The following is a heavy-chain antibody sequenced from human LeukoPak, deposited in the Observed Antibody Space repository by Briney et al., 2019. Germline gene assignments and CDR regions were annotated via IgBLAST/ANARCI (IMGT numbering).Heavy chain of an antibody. CDR2: IRSKANSYAT. J-gene: IGHJ6*02. V-gene: IGHV3-73*01. D-gene: IGHD3-10*01. CDR1: GFTFSGSA. Sequence: PGGSLRLSCAASGFTFSGSAMHWVRQAPGKGLEWVGRIRSKANSYATAYAASVKGRFTISRDDSKNTAYLQMNSLKTEDTAVYYCTRGSGSYYNLGYYYGMDVWGQGTTVTVSS. CDR3: TRGSGSYYNLGYYYGMDV.